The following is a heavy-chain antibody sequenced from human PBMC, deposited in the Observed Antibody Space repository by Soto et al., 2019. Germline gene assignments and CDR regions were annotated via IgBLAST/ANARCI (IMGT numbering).Heavy chain of an antibody. V-gene: IGHV3-23*01. D-gene: IGHD1-1*01. J-gene: IGHJ4*02. CDR1: GCTFSKYA. Sequence: PGGSLRLSCAASGCTFSKYAMSWVRQAPGKGLEWVSGISGSGGATYYADSVKGRFTISRDNSKSTLYLQMNSPRAEDTAVYYCAKAIWPNSPRHFDYWGQGTPVTVSS. CDR2: ISGSGGAT. CDR3: AKAIWPNSPRHFDY.